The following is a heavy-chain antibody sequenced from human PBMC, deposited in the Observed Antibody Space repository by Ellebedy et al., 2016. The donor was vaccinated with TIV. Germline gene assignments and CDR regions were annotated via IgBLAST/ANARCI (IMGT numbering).Heavy chain of an antibody. CDR3: ARDVGRVGDDS. Sequence: GGSLRLXXVASGFVLSRYTMHWVRQAPGKGLEWVALINNDGTMRHNADSVKGQFSISRDNSKNTVYLQMNSLRDEDTAVYFCARDVGRVGDDSWGQGTLVTVSS. D-gene: IGHD5-24*01. CDR1: GFVLSRYT. CDR2: INNDGTMR. J-gene: IGHJ4*02. V-gene: IGHV3-30-3*01.